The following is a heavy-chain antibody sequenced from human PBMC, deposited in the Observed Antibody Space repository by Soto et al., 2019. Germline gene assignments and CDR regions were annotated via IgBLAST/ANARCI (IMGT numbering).Heavy chain of an antibody. CDR1: GYTFTGYY. D-gene: IGHD4-17*01. J-gene: IGHJ3*02. V-gene: IGHV1-2*04. CDR2: INPNSGGT. CDR3: ARFATWGHYLGGAFDI. Sequence: QVQLVQSGAEVKKPGASVKVSCKASGYTFTGYYMHWVRQAPGQGLEWMGWINPNSGGTNYAQKFQGWVTMTRDTSISTAYMELSRLRSDDTAVYYCARFATWGHYLGGAFDIWGQGTMVTVSS.